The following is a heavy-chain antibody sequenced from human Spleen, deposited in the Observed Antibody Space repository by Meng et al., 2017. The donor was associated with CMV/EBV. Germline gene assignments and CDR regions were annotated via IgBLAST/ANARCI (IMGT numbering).Heavy chain of an antibody. CDR3: ARRGPSGNFSP. Sequence: QVQLQQWGAGLVKPSETLYRSCAVYDGSFRDYYWTWIRHPPGKGLEWIGEIDHRGNTKYNPSLKSRVTISLDTSKKQFSLKVSSVTAADSAVYYCARRGPSGNFSPWSQGALVTVSS. D-gene: IGHD3-10*01. J-gene: IGHJ5*02. CDR2: IDHRGNT. V-gene: IGHV4-34*01. CDR1: DGSFRDYY.